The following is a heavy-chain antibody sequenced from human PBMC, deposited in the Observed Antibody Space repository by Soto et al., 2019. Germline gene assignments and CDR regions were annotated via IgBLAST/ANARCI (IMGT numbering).Heavy chain of an antibody. V-gene: IGHV4-30-2*01. Sequence: QLQLQESGSGLVRPSQTLSLTCAVSGGSISSGGYSWNWIRQPPGKGLEWIGYIYHSGSTIYNPSLKSRVTISVDKSTNQFSLKLSSVTAADTAVYYCARDQLEGNWFDPWGQGTLVTVSS. CDR1: GGSISSGGYS. CDR3: ARDQLEGNWFDP. D-gene: IGHD1-1*01. CDR2: IYHSGST. J-gene: IGHJ5*02.